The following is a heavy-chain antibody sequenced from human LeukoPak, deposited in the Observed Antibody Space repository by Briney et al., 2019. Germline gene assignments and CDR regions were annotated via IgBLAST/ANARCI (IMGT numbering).Heavy chain of an antibody. Sequence: GASVKVSCKASGGTFSSYAISWVRQAPGQGLEWMGGIIPIFGTANYAQKFRGRVTITADESTSTAYMELSSLRSEDTAVYYCARDYGSGSPMDYWGQGTLVTVSS. CDR1: GGTFSSYA. V-gene: IGHV1-69*13. CDR2: IIPIFGTA. CDR3: ARDYGSGSPMDY. J-gene: IGHJ4*02. D-gene: IGHD3-10*01.